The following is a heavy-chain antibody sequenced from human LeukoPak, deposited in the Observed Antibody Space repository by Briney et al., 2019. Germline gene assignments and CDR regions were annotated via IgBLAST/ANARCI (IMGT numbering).Heavy chain of an antibody. J-gene: IGHJ3*02. Sequence: GGSLRLSCAASGFTFSSYTMNWVRQAPGKGLEWVSSISSSSSYIYYADSVKGRFTISRDNAKNSLYLQMNSLRAEDTAVYYCARDTYDILTGYYKWAFDIWGQGTIVTVSS. D-gene: IGHD3-9*01. CDR3: ARDTYDILTGYYKWAFDI. V-gene: IGHV3-21*06. CDR1: GFTFSSYT. CDR2: ISSSSSYI.